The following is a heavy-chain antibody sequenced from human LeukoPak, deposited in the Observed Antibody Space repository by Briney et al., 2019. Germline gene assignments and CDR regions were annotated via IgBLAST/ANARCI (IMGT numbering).Heavy chain of an antibody. D-gene: IGHD6-13*01. J-gene: IGHJ4*02. V-gene: IGHV4-34*01. CDR1: GGSFSGYY. CDR2: INHSGST. CDR3: ARAVYSSSWYI. Sequence: SETLSLTCAVYGGSFSGYYWSWIRQPPGKGLEWIGEINHSGSTNYNPSLKSRVTISVDTSKNQFSLKLSSVTAADTAVYYCARAVYSSSWYIRGQGTLVTVSS.